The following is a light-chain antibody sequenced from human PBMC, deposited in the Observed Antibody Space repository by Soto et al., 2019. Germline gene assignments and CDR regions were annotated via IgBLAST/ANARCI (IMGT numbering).Light chain of an antibody. CDR2: DAA. CDR3: QQLNGSPWT. CDR1: PAIASF. Sequence: IQLTQSPSSLSASVGDRVSITCRASPAIASFLAWYQQKPGTAPKLLIYDAATLQSGVPSRFSGSRSGTEYTLTIGSLQPEDSATYYCQQLNGSPWTFGQGTKVDIK. V-gene: IGKV1-9*01. J-gene: IGKJ1*01.